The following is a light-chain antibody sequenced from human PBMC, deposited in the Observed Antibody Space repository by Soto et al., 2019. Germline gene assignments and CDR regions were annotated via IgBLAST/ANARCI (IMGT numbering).Light chain of an antibody. V-gene: IGKV1-5*03. CDR3: QQYDSYPLT. CDR1: QRISTL. J-gene: IGKJ5*01. Sequence: DIQMTQSPSTLSASVGDRVTITCRASQRISTLLAWIQQKPGRAPTLLIYKASTLESGVPSRFSGSGSGPDFTLTISSLQPDDFATYYCQQYDSYPLTFGEGTRLEIK. CDR2: KAS.